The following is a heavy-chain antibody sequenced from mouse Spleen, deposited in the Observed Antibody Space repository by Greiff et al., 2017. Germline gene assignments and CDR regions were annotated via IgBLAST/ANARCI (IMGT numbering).Heavy chain of an antibody. Sequence: DLVKPGASVKLSCKASGYTFTSYWINWIKQRPGQGLEWIGRIAPGSGSTYYNEMFKGKATLTVDTSSSTAYIQLSSLSSEDSAVYFCARDGNGGYWGQGTTLTVSS. CDR1: GYTFTSYW. D-gene: IGHD2-1*01. CDR2: IAPGSGST. V-gene: IGHV1S41*01. CDR3: ARDGNGGY. J-gene: IGHJ2*01.